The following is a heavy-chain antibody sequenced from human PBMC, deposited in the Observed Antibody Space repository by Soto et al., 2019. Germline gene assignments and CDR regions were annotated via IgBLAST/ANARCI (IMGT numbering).Heavy chain of an antibody. CDR2: INAGNGNT. V-gene: IGHV1-3*01. Sequence: QVQLVQSGAEVKKPGASVKVSCKASGYTFTSYAMHWVRQAPGQRLEGMGWINAGNGNTKYSQKFQGRVTITRDTSASTAYMELSSLRSEDTAVYYCASSYYGSGNPKDYYYGMDVLGQGTTVTVSS. CDR3: ASSYYGSGNPKDYYYGMDV. CDR1: GYTFTSYA. J-gene: IGHJ6*02. D-gene: IGHD3-10*01.